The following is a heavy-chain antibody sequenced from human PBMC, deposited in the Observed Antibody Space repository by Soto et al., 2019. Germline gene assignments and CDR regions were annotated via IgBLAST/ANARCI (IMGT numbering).Heavy chain of an antibody. CDR1: GFAFSEYA. D-gene: IGHD2-8*01. CDR3: VKDGLVYAIHAEFDF. Sequence: EVQLLESGGGLVQPGGSLRLSCAASGFAFSEYAMNWVRQAPGKGLEWVAVISGTGRSTYYADSVKGRFTISRDNSKNTVYLHMNSLRAEDTAVYYCVKDGLVYAIHAEFDFGSQGTLVTVSS. J-gene: IGHJ4*02. CDR2: ISGTGRST. V-gene: IGHV3-23*01.